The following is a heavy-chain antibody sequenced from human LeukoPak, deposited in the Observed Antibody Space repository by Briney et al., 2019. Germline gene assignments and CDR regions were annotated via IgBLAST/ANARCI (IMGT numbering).Heavy chain of an antibody. CDR2: IYYNGNT. Sequence: GSLRLSCAASGFTVSSNYMSWVRQAPGKGLEWIGYIYYNGNTYYNPSLRSRVTISVDNSKNQFSLKLSSVTAADTAVYFCASRRDGYNFRWGQGTLVIVSS. D-gene: IGHD5-24*01. V-gene: IGHV4-59*02. CDR1: GFTVSSNY. CDR3: ASRRDGYNFR. J-gene: IGHJ4*02.